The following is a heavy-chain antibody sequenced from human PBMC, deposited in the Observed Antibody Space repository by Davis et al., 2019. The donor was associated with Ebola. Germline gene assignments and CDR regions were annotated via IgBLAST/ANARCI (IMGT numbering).Heavy chain of an antibody. V-gene: IGHV4-61*09. D-gene: IGHD3-22*01. CDR3: ARVYWYDSSAYSYLDS. J-gene: IGHJ4*02. CDR2: IYTSGST. CDR1: GGSISSGSYY. Sequence: LRLSCTVYGGSISSGSYYWSWIRQPAGKGLEWIGHIYTSGSTNYNPSLKSRVTISVDTSKNQFSLKLSSVTAADTAVYYCARVYWYDSSAYSYLDSWGQGTLVTVSS.